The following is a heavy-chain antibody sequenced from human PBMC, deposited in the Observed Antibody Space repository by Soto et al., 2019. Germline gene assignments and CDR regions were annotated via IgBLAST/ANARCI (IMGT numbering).Heavy chain of an antibody. CDR2: ISWNSGSI. D-gene: IGHD2-15*01. V-gene: IGHV3-9*01. CDR3: AKDRLCIFCSCYGPPQLRSGEQIGNYGMDV. CDR1: VFTFDDYA. J-gene: IGHJ6*02. Sequence: LRLSCAASVFTFDDYAIYWVRQAPGKCLEWGSGISWNSGSIGYADSVKGRFTISRDNAKNSLYLQMNSLRAEETALYYCAKDRLCIFCSCYGPPQLRSGEQIGNYGMDVWGQGNPIILSS.